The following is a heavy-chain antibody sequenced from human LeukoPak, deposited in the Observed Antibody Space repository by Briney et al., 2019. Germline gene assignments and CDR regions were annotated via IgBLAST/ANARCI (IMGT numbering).Heavy chain of an antibody. Sequence: GESLKISCKGSGYSFTSYWIGWVRQMPGKGLEWMGIIYPGDSDTRYSPSFQGQVTISADKSISTAYLQWSSLKASDTAMYYCARHPDFWSGYFNYYYMDVWGKGTTVTVSS. CDR2: IYPGDSDT. CDR3: ARHPDFWSGYFNYYYMDV. D-gene: IGHD3-3*01. V-gene: IGHV5-51*01. J-gene: IGHJ6*03. CDR1: GYSFTSYW.